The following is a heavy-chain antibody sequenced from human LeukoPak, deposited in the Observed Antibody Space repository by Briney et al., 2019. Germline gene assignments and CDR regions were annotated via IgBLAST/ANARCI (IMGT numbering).Heavy chain of an antibody. CDR3: ARDPPGIAASGTYY. D-gene: IGHD6-13*01. CDR2: IYSRGGT. Sequence: PRGSLRLSCAVSGFSFSNNYMNWVRQAPGKGLEWVSLIYSRGGTSYADSVKGRFTISRDSSKNTLFLQMNSLRVEDTAVYYCARDPPGIAASGTYYWGQGTLVTVSS. CDR1: GFSFSNNY. J-gene: IGHJ4*02. V-gene: IGHV3-53*05.